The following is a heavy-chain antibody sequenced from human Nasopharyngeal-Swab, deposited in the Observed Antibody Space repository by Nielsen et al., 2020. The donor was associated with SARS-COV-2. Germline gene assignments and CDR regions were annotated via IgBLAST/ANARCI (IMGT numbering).Heavy chain of an antibody. V-gene: IGHV1-46*01. J-gene: IGHJ6*03. D-gene: IGHD3-3*01. CDR3: ARSGRITIFGVFINYYYYMDV. Sequence: VRQAPGQGLEWLGIINPTGGSTSYAQKFQGRVTMTRDTSTSTVYMELSSLRSEDTAVYYCARSGRITIFGVFINYYYYMDVWGKGTTVTVSS. CDR2: INPTGGST.